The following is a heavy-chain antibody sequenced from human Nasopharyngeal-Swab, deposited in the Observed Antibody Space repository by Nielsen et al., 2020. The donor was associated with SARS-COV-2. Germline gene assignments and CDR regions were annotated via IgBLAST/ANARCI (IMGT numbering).Heavy chain of an antibody. V-gene: IGHV3-30-3*01. D-gene: IGHD3-22*01. CDR1: GFTFSSYA. J-gene: IGHJ3*02. CDR3: ARDPDSSGYYEDAFDI. Sequence: SLKISCAASGFTFSSYAMHWVRQAPGKGLEWVAVMSYDGSNKYYADSVKGRFTISRDNSKNTLYLQMNSLRAEDTAVYYCARDPDSSGYYEDAFDIWGQGTMVTVSS. CDR2: MSYDGSNK.